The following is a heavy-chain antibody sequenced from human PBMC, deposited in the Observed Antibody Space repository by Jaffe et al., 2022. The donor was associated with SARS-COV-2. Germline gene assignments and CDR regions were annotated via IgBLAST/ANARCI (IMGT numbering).Heavy chain of an antibody. Sequence: QVQVVESGGGVVQPGRSLRLSCAASGFIFSSYAMHWVRQAPGKGLEWVAVISYDGRNTYYADSVKGRFIISRDNSKNTLYLQMDSLRTEDTAVHHCARSVSYVPSGAFDIWGQGTMVTVSS. V-gene: IGHV3-30*04. CDR1: GFIFSSYA. CDR3: ARSVSYVPSGAFDI. D-gene: IGHD3-16*01. CDR2: ISYDGRNT. J-gene: IGHJ3*02.